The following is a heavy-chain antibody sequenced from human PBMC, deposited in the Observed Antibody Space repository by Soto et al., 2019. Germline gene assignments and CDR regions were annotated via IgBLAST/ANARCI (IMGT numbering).Heavy chain of an antibody. CDR3: ARGKLWFIEY. CDR2: IYYSGST. Sequence: TLSLTCTVSCGSISSGDYYWSCIRHPPGKGLEWIGYIYYSGSTYYNPSLKSRVTISVDTSKNQFSLKLSSVTAADTAVYYCARGKLWFIEYWGQGTLVIVSS. J-gene: IGHJ4*02. V-gene: IGHV4-30-4*01. CDR1: CGSISSGDYY. D-gene: IGHD5-18*01.